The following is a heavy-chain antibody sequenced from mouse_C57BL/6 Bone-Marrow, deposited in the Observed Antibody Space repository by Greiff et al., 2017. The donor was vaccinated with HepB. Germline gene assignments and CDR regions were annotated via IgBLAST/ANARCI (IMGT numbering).Heavy chain of an antibody. Sequence: VKLMESGPGLVQPSQSLSITCTVSGFSLTSYGVHWVRQSPGKGLEWLGVIWSGGSTDYNAAFISRLSISKDNSKSQVFFKMNSLQADDTAIYYCAPPYSWFAYWGQGTLVTVSA. CDR3: APPYSWFAY. V-gene: IGHV2-2*01. CDR1: GFSLTSYG. D-gene: IGHD2-10*01. J-gene: IGHJ3*01. CDR2: IWSGGST.